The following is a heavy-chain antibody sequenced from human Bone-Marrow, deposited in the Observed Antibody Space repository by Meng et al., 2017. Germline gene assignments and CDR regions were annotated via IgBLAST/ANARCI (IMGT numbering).Heavy chain of an antibody. J-gene: IGHJ4*02. CDR2: INPKSGDT. D-gene: IGHD6-13*01. CDR3: ARDEDISAAGKLFGDY. CDR1: GYTLPDYW. V-gene: IGHV1-2*06. Sequence: QVERGQSGAWGKKPGAAGKDSCKASGYTLPDYWLHWVRRAPGQGLEWMGRINPKSGDTHYEQRFQGRVTMTGDTSISTAYMELSGLRSDDTAMYYCARDEDISAAGKLFGDYWGQGTLVTVSS.